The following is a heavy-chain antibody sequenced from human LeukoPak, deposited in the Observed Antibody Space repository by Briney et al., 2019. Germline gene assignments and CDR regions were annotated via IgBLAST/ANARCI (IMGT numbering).Heavy chain of an antibody. CDR3: AELGITMIGGV. Sequence: GGSLRLSCTASGFTFGDYAMSWFRQAPGKGLEWVSSISSSSSYIYYADSVKGRFTISRDNAKNSLYLQMNSLRAEDTAVYYCAELGITMIGGVWGKGTTVTISS. V-gene: IGHV3-21*01. CDR1: GFTFGDYA. J-gene: IGHJ6*04. D-gene: IGHD3-10*02. CDR2: ISSSSSYI.